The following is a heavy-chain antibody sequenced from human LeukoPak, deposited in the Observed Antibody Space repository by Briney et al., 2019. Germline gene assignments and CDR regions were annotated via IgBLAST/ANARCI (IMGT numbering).Heavy chain of an antibody. D-gene: IGHD3-22*01. CDR1: GFTFSSYW. Sequence: PGGSLRLSCAASGFTFSSYWVHWVRQAPGKGLEWVAVISYDGSNKYYADSVKGRFTISRDNSKNTLYLQMNSLRAEDTAVYYCAKGLSYYDSSEPDYWGQGTLVTVSS. CDR2: ISYDGSNK. V-gene: IGHV3-30*18. CDR3: AKGLSYYDSSEPDY. J-gene: IGHJ4*02.